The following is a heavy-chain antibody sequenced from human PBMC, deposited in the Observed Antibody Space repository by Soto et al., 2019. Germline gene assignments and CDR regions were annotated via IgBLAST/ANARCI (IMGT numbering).Heavy chain of an antibody. CDR3: ARSGGSAGWFDP. CDR2: ISHSGTT. Sequence: SETLSLTCGVSGYSITTGYYWGFIRQPPGKGLEWIGSISHSGTTFYSSSLKSRVTISKDASKNQFSLKVNSVIAADTAVYYCARSGGSAGWFDPWGPGSLVTVSS. D-gene: IGHD2-15*01. V-gene: IGHV4-38-2*01. CDR1: GYSITTGYY. J-gene: IGHJ5*02.